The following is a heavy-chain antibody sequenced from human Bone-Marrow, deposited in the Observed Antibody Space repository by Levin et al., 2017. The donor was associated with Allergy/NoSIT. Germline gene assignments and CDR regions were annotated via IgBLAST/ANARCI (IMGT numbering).Heavy chain of an antibody. CDR2: IYSDSST. Sequence: GESLKISCAASGFTVSSNYMSWVRQAPGKGLEWVSVIYSDSSTYYADSVKGRFTISRDNSKNTLYLQMNSLRAEDTAVYYCARESYYYDSGSYYPFDYWGQGTLVTVSS. CDR3: ARESYYYDSGSYYPFDY. V-gene: IGHV3-53*01. CDR1: GFTVSSNY. J-gene: IGHJ4*02. D-gene: IGHD3-10*01.